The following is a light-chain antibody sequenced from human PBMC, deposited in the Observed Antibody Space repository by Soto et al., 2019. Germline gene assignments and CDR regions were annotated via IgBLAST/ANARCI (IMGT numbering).Light chain of an antibody. CDR1: SSDIGGYDY. Sequence: QSVLTQPASVSGSPGQSITISCTGTSSDIGGYDYVSWYQQHPGKVPKLLIYEVSNRPSGVSNRFSGSRSGNTASLTISGLQAEDDADYYCSSFSRSSTLVLFGGGTKLTVL. J-gene: IGLJ2*01. CDR2: EVS. V-gene: IGLV2-14*03. CDR3: SSFSRSSTLVL.